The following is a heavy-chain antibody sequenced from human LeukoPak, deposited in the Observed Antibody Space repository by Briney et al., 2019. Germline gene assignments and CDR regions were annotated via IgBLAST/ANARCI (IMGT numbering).Heavy chain of an antibody. CDR1: GFTFSSYA. D-gene: IGHD2-2*01. Sequence: PGGSLRLSCAASGFTFSSYAMSWVRQAPGKGLKWVSAISGSGGSTYYADSVKGRFTISRDNSKNTLYLQMNSLRAEDTAVYYCAKGIAPDCSSTSCGDYWGQGTLVTVSS. CDR3: AKGIAPDCSSTSCGDY. CDR2: ISGSGGST. J-gene: IGHJ4*02. V-gene: IGHV3-23*01.